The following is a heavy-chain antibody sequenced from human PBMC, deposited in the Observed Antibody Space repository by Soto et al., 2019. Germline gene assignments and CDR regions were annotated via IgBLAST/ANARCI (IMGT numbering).Heavy chain of an antibody. CDR1: GYSFTNYW. CDR2: IYPDDSHT. CDR3: ARGRTSVAGGCDH. J-gene: IGHJ4*02. Sequence: EVQLVQSGAEVKKPGESLKISCKGSGYSFTNYWIDWVRQMPGKGLEWMGIIYPDDSHTRYSPSFQGQVTISADKSISTAYLQWSSLKASDTAMYYCARGRTSVAGGCDHWGQGTLVTVSS. D-gene: IGHD6-19*01. V-gene: IGHV5-51*01.